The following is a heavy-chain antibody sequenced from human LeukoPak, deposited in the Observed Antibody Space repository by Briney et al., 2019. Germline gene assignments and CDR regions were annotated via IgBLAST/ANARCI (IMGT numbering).Heavy chain of an antibody. D-gene: IGHD4-17*01. V-gene: IGHV3-30*18. J-gene: IGHJ4*02. Sequence: GGSLRLSCAASGFTFSSYGMHWVRQAPGKGLEWVAVISYDGSNKYYADSVKGRFTISRDNSKNTLYLQMNSLRAEDTAVYYCAKESFPPGYGDYVFDYWGQGTLVTVSS. CDR3: AKESFPPGYGDYVFDY. CDR2: ISYDGSNK. CDR1: GFTFSSYG.